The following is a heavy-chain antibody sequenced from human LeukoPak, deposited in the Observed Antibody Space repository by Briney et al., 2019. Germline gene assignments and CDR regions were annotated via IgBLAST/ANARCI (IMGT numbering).Heavy chain of an antibody. D-gene: IGHD1-26*01. V-gene: IGHV4-59*01. CDR3: ARDGATRGDAFDI. Sequence: SETLSLTCPVSGGSISSYYWSWIRQPPGKGLEWIGYIYYSGSTNYNPSLKSRVTILVDTSKNQFSLKLSSVTAADTAVYYCARDGATRGDAFDIWGQGTMVTVSS. CDR1: GGSISSYY. CDR2: IYYSGST. J-gene: IGHJ3*02.